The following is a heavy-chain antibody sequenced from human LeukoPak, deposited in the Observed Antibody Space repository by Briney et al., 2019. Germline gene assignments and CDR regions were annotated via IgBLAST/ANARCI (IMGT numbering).Heavy chain of an antibody. CDR1: GXTFSGSV. CDR3: TGGSGWYSPDY. CDR2: ITSKPNSYAT. D-gene: IGHD6-19*01. Sequence: GGSLRLSCAASGXTFSGSVMHWVRQASGKGLEWVGRITSKPNSYATVYAASVKGRFTISSGDPKNTAYLQMNSLKTEDTAVYYCTGGSGWYSPDYWGQGTLVTVSS. V-gene: IGHV3-73*01. J-gene: IGHJ4*02.